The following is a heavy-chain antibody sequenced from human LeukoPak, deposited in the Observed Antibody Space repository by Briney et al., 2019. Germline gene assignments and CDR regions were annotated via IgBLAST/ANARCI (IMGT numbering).Heavy chain of an antibody. CDR1: GGSISSGCYC. J-gene: IGHJ6*03. CDR3: ARVVVTAMGPYYYYYYMDV. V-gene: IGHV4-61*02. Sequence: SETLSLTCTVSGGSISSGCYCWIWIRQPAGQGLEGIGRIYASRSTNYNPSIQSRVTISVDTSKNQLYLKLISVTAAATTAYYCARVVVTAMGPYYYYYYMDVWGKGTTVTVSS. D-gene: IGHD2-21*02. CDR2: IYASRST.